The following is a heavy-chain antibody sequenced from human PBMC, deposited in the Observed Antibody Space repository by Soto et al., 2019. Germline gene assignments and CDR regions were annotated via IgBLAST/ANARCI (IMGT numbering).Heavy chain of an antibody. J-gene: IGHJ3*02. CDR3: ARVRDIVVVPAAPVGVAFDI. CDR2: INPSGGST. D-gene: IGHD2-2*01. Sequence: ASVKVPCKASGYTFTSYYMHWVRQAPGQGLEWMGIINPSGGSTSYAQKFQGRVTMTRDTSTSTVYMELSSLRSEDTAVYYCARVRDIVVVPAAPVGVAFDIWGQGTMVTVSS. V-gene: IGHV1-46*03. CDR1: GYTFTSYY.